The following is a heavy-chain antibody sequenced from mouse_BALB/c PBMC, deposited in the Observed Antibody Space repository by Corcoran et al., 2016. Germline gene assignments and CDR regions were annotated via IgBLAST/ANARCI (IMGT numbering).Heavy chain of an antibody. V-gene: IGHV1-84*02. Sequence: QLQASGPELVKPGASVKISCKTSCYTCTDYYLNWVKQQPGQGLEWIGWIYPGSGNTKYNEKFKGKATLTVDTSSSTAYMQLSSLTSEDTAVYFCARWGNYYFDYWGQGTTLTVSS. J-gene: IGHJ2*01. CDR3: ARWGNYYFDY. CDR1: CYTCTDYY. CDR2: IYPGSGNT. D-gene: IGHD2-1*01.